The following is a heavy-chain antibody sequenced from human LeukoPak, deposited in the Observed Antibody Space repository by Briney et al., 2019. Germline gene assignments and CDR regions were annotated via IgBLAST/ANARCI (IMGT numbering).Heavy chain of an antibody. Sequence: GGSLRLSCAASGFTFSSYAMSWVRQAPGKGLEWVSAISGSGGSTYYADSVKGRFTISRDNSKNTLYLQLNSLRAEDTAVYYCARDSSSWDLFDYWGQGTLVTVSS. D-gene: IGHD2-2*01. CDR3: ARDSSSWDLFDY. CDR2: ISGSGGST. J-gene: IGHJ4*02. CDR1: GFTFSSYA. V-gene: IGHV3-23*01.